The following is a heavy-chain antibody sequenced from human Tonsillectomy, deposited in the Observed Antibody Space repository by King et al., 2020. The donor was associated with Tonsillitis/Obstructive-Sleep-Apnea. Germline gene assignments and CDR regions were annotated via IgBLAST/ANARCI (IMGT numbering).Heavy chain of an antibody. CDR2: IYHCGRT. J-gene: IGHJ4*02. CDR1: GGSISSSNW. D-gene: IGHD3-3*01. V-gene: IGHV4-4*02. Sequence: QLQESGPGLVKPSGTLSLTCAVSGGSISSSNWWSWVRPPPWEGLEWIGVIYHCGRTNYNPSLQSRVTISLDKSNNQFSLMLSSVSAADTAVYYCARSWTYYDFWSGYYNLYYFDYWGQGTLVTVSS. CDR3: ARSWTYYDFWSGYYNLYYFDY.